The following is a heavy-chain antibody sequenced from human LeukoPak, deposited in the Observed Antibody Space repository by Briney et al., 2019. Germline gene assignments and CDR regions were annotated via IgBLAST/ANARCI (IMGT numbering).Heavy chain of an antibody. CDR3: ARDLSGSLYFDY. V-gene: IGHV4-4*07. CDR1: GASISSYC. J-gene: IGHJ4*02. D-gene: IGHD3-10*01. Sequence: PSETLSLTCTVSGASISSYCYNWIRQTAGRGLEWIGRLYISGSTDYNPSLKSRAIISVDTSMNQFSLKLSSVTAADTGVYFCARDLSGSLYFDYWGQGVLLTVSS. CDR2: LYISGST.